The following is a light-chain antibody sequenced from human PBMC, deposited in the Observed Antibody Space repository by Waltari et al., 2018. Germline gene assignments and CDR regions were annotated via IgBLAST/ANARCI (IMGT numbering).Light chain of an antibody. Sequence: QSALTQPASVSGSPGQSITISCTGTSGYIGDFDFVSWYQQYPGKAPKSIIYEVTQRPSGVSNRFSGSKSGNTASLTISGLQAEDEAHYYCCSYAGDSTWVFGGGTKLTVL. CDR2: EVT. CDR1: SGYIGDFDF. V-gene: IGLV2-23*02. J-gene: IGLJ3*02. CDR3: CSYAGDSTWV.